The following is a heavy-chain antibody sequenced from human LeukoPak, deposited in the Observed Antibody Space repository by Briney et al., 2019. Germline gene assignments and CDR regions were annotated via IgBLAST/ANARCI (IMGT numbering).Heavy chain of an antibody. Sequence: GGSLRLSCEASGFTFSSYWMHWVRQAPGKGLVWVSRIKSDGSNYYADSVKGRFTISRDNAKNTLYLQINSLRGDDTALYYCVRGTRAFDVWGQGTMVTVSS. CDR3: VRGTRAFDV. CDR1: GFTFSSYW. CDR2: IKSDGSN. V-gene: IGHV3-74*01. J-gene: IGHJ3*01.